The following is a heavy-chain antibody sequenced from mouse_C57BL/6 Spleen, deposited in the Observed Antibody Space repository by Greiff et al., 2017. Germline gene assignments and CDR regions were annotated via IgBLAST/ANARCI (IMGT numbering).Heavy chain of an antibody. CDR3: ARGDYDPWFAY. CDR1: GYTFTSYG. V-gene: IGHV1-81*01. J-gene: IGHJ3*01. D-gene: IGHD2-4*01. CDR2: IYPRSGNT. Sequence: QVQLKESGAELARPGASVKLSCKASGYTFTSYGISWVKQRTGQGLEWIGEIYPRSGNTYYNEKFKGKATLTADKSSSTAYMELRSLTSEDSAVYFCARGDYDPWFAYWGQGTLVTVSA.